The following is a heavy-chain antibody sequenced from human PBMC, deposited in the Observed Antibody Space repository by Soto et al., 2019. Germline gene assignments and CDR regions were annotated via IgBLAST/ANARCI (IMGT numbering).Heavy chain of an antibody. CDR2: TTYTGNT. D-gene: IGHD2-21*02. J-gene: IGHJ4*02. CDR1: GGSISRIIYY. CDR3: ARGVSCGGNCYSGTDY. Sequence: QVQLQESGPGLVEPSQTLSLTCTVSGGSISRIIYYWTWIRQHPGKGLEWIGYTTYTGNTYYNPSFESRLTMSADTSNNQFSLKLSSVTAADTAVYYCARGVSCGGNCYSGTDYWGQGTLVTVSS. V-gene: IGHV4-31*03.